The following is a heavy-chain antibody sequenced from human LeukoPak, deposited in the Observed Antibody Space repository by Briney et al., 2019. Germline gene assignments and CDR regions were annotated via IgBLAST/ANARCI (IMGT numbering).Heavy chain of an antibody. CDR2: ISAYNGNT. J-gene: IGHJ6*03. D-gene: IGHD3-22*01. CDR1: GYTFTSYG. V-gene: IGHV1-18*01. Sequence: ASVKVSCKASGYTFTSYGISWVRQAPGQGLEWMGWISAYNGNTNYAQKLQGRVTMTTDTSTSTAYMELRSLRSDDTAVYYCARDLYYDSSGHYYSYYYMDVWGKGTTVTVSS. CDR3: ARDLYYDSSGHYYSYYYMDV.